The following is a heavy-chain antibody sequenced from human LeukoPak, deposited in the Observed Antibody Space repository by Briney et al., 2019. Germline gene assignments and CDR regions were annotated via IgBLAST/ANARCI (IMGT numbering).Heavy chain of an antibody. D-gene: IGHD6-13*01. CDR1: GGSISSGSYY. V-gene: IGHV4-61*02. CDR3: ARRAVYSSSSYDFAYGGWFDP. CDR2: IYTSGST. Sequence: PSETLSLTCTVSGGSISSGSYYWSWIRQPAGKGLEWIGRIYTSGSTNYNPSLKSRVTISVDTSKNQFSLKLSSVTAADTAVYYCARRAVYSSSSYDFAYGGWFDPWGQGTLVTVSS. J-gene: IGHJ5*02.